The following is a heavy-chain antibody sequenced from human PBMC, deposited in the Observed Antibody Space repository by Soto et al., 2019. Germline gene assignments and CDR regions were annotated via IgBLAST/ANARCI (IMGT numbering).Heavy chain of an antibody. CDR2: IYYSGST. CDR1: GGSISSYY. CDR3: ARADFWSGYYAFDP. J-gene: IGHJ5*02. V-gene: IGHV4-59*01. D-gene: IGHD3-3*01. Sequence: SETLSLTCTVSGGSISSYYWSWIRQPPGKGLEWIGYIYYSGSTNYNPSLKSRVTISVDTSKNQFSLKLSSVTAADTAVYYCARADFWSGYYAFDPWGQGTLVTVSS.